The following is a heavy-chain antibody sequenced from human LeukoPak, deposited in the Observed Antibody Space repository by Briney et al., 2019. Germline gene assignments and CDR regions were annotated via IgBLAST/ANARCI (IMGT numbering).Heavy chain of an antibody. CDR2: INPSGGST. D-gene: IGHD3-22*01. Sequence: GASVKVSCKASGYTFTSYGISWVRQAPGQGLEWMGIINPSGGSTSYAQKFQGRVTMTRDTSTSTVYMELSSLRSEDTAVYYCARAGGSGYYYYFDYWGQGALVTVSS. V-gene: IGHV1-46*01. J-gene: IGHJ4*02. CDR1: GYTFTSYG. CDR3: ARAGGSGYYYYFDY.